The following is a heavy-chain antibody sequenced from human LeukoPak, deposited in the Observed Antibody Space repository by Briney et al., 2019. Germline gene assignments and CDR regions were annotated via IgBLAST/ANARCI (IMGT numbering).Heavy chain of an antibody. CDR1: GYSISSGYS. CDR2: IYHSGST. CDR3: ARDSCSSTSCYFHPESWFDP. V-gene: IGHV4-38-2*02. J-gene: IGHJ5*02. D-gene: IGHD2-2*01. Sequence: SETLSLTCAVSGYSISSGYSWGWIRQPPGKGLEGIGSIYHSGSTYYNPSLKSRVTISVDTSKNQFSLKLSSVTAADTAVYYCARDSCSSTSCYFHPESWFDPWGQGTLVTVSS.